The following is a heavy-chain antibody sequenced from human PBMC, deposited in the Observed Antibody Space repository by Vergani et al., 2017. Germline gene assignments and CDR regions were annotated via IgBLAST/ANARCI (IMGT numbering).Heavy chain of an antibody. CDR2: ISGSGGST. J-gene: IGHJ4*02. CDR1: GFTFSSYA. CDR3: ARRYSSGWRQYYFDY. Sequence: EVQLVESGGGLVQPGGSLRLSCAASGFTFSSYAMSWVRQAPGKGLEWVSAISGSGGSTYYADSLKGRFTISRDNSKHSLYLQMNSLRAEDTAVYYCARRYSSGWRQYYFDYWGQGTLVTVSS. D-gene: IGHD6-19*01. V-gene: IGHV3-23*04.